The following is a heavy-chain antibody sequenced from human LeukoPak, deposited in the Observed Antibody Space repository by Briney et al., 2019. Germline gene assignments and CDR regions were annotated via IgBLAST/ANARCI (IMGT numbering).Heavy chain of an antibody. V-gene: IGHV3-21*01. CDR3: AELGITMIGGV. D-gene: IGHD3-10*02. CDR1: GFTFSTYN. J-gene: IGHJ6*04. CDR2: ITSSSSYT. Sequence: PGGSLRLSCAASGFTFSTYNMNWVRQAPGKGLEWVSSITSSSSYTFYADSVKGRFTISRDNAKNSLYLQMNSLRAEDTAVYYCAELGITMIGGVWGKGTTVTISS.